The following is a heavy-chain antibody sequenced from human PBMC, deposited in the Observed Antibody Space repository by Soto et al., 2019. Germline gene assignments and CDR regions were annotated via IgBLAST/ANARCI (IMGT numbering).Heavy chain of an antibody. CDR3: AKTPVTDDDYICGSYLNDAFDI. V-gene: IGHV4-39*01. CDR1: GGSISSSSYY. D-gene: IGHD3-16*02. J-gene: IGHJ3*02. Sequence: QLQLQESGPGLVKPSETLSLTGTVAGGSISSSSYYWGWSRKPPGKGLEWIGRSYYSGSTYYNPSLKSRVTISVDTSKNQFSLKLSSVTAADTAVYYCAKTPVTDDDYICGSYLNDAFDIWGQGTMVTVSS. CDR2: SYYSGST.